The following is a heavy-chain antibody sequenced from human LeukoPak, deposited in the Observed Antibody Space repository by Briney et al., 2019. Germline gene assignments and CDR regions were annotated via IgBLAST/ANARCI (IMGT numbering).Heavy chain of an antibody. CDR3: ARDLLTGASPY. D-gene: IGHD1-26*01. Sequence: GGSLRLSCAASGFAVSSNYMSWVRRAPGKGLEWVSVIYSGGSTYYADSVKGRFTISRDNSKNTLYLQMNSLRAEDTAVYYCARDLLTGASPYWGQGTLVTVSS. CDR2: IYSGGST. CDR1: GFAVSSNY. J-gene: IGHJ4*02. V-gene: IGHV3-53*05.